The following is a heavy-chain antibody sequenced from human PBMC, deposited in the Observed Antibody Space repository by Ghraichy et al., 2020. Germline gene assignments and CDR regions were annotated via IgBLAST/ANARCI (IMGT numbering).Heavy chain of an antibody. J-gene: IGHJ5*02. Sequence: GGSLRLSCAASGFTFSTFGMHWVRQTPGKGLEWVAVIWFDGSNKYYSDFVKGRFTISRDNSKNTVYLQMNSLRAEDTAIYYCARDRAPQYSTSWYIRTSWFDPWGQGTLVTVSS. D-gene: IGHD6-13*01. V-gene: IGHV3-33*01. CDR1: GFTFSTFG. CDR3: ARDRAPQYSTSWYIRTSWFDP. CDR2: IWFDGSNK.